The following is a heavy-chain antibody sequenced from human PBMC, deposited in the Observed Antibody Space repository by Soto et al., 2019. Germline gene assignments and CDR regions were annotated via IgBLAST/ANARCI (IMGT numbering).Heavy chain of an antibody. V-gene: IGHV3-30*18. CDR3: AKDRPSGSRPYYYGMDV. Sequence: QVPLVESGGGVVKPGRSLRPSFAAPGFTFSSYGMHWVGQAPGKGLEGGAVLSYDGSNKYYADSVKGRFTISRDNSKNTLYLQMNSLRAEDTAVYYCAKDRPSGSRPYYYGMDVWGQGTTVTVSS. CDR1: GFTFSSYG. CDR2: LSYDGSNK. J-gene: IGHJ6*02. D-gene: IGHD1-26*01.